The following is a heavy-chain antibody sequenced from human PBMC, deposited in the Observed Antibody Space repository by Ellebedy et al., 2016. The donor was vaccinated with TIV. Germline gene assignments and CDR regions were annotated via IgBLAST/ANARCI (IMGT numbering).Heavy chain of an antibody. J-gene: IGHJ3*02. CDR3: ARAEDYNVGNAFDI. D-gene: IGHD3-10*01. CDR2: IYQSGSS. Sequence: SETLSLTXAVSGGSISSGGYSWTWIRQPPGKGLEWIGYIYQSGSSYYNPSLKSRATISLDRSKNQFSLKLSSVTAADTAVYYCARAEDYNVGNAFDIWGQGTMVTVSS. V-gene: IGHV4-30-2*01. CDR1: GGSISSGGYS.